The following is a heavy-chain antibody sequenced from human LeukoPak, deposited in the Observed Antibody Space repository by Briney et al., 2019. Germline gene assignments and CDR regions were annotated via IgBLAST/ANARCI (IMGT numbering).Heavy chain of an antibody. J-gene: IGHJ4*02. Sequence: GGSLRLSCAASGFTFSSYGMHWVRQAPGKGLEWVAFIRYDGSNKYYADSVKGRFTISRDNSKNTLYLQMNSLRAEDTAVYYCAKVPSREGVVPAALGDWGQGTLVTVSS. V-gene: IGHV3-30*02. D-gene: IGHD2-2*01. CDR1: GFTFSSYG. CDR2: IRYDGSNK. CDR3: AKVPSREGVVPAALGD.